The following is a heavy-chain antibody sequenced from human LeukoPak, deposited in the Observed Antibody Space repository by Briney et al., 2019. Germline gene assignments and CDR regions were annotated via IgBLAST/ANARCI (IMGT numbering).Heavy chain of an antibody. J-gene: IGHJ4*02. V-gene: IGHV4-39*07. CDR1: GGSISSSGYY. Sequence: SETLSLTCNVSGGSISSSGYYWGWIRQPPGKGLEWIGTIYYSGSTYYNPSLKSRVTISLDTSRNQFSLNLSSVTAADTAVYYCARVVDQYDSSGYYYWGQGTLVTVSS. D-gene: IGHD3-22*01. CDR2: IYYSGST. CDR3: ARVVDQYDSSGYYY.